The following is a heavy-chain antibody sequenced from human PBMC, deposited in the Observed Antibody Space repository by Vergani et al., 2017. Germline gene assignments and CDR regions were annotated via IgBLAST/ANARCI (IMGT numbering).Heavy chain of an antibody. D-gene: IGHD6-19*01. CDR2: ISGSGGSK. CDR3: ARPGPSGCHDY. J-gene: IGHJ4*02. CDR1: GGSISSSN. Sequence: VHLQESGPGLVKPSGTLSLTCAVSGGSISSSNWWRWVRQPPGKGLEWVSAISGSGGSKYYADSVKGRFTISRDNSKNTLYLQMNSLRAEDPAVYYCARPGPSGCHDYWGQGTLVTVSS. V-gene: IGHV3-23*01.